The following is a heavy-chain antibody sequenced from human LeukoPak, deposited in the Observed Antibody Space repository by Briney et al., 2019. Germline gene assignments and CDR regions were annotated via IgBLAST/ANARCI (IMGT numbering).Heavy chain of an antibody. D-gene: IGHD3-22*01. CDR1: GLTVSSNC. CDR3: ARPPPMIAYWDAFDI. Sequence: GGSLRLSCAASGLTVSSNCMSWVRQAPGKGLEWVAVISYDGSDKYYADSVKGRFTISRDNSKNTLFLQMNSLRAEDTAVYYCARPPPMIAYWDAFDIWGQGTMVTVSS. CDR2: ISYDGSDK. V-gene: IGHV3-30*03. J-gene: IGHJ3*02.